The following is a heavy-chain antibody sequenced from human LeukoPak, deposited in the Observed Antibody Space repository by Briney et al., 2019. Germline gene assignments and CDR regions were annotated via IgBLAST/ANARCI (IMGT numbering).Heavy chain of an antibody. CDR3: AKYDRGYGYYYYYMDV. D-gene: IGHD5-18*01. CDR2: ISGSGGST. V-gene: IGHV3-23*01. Sequence: GGSLRLSCAASGFTFSSYGMSWVRQAPGKGLEWVSAISGSGGSTYYADSVKGRFTISRDNSKNTLYLQMNSLRAEDTAVYYCAKYDRGYGYYYYYMDVWGKGTTVTISS. J-gene: IGHJ6*03. CDR1: GFTFSSYG.